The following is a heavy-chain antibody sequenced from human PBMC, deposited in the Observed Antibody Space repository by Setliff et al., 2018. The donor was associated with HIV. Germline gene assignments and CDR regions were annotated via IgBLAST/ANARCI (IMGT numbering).Heavy chain of an antibody. CDR2: INPSGGST. CDR1: GYTFTGYY. Sequence: ASVKVSCKASGYTFTGYYMHWVRQAPGQGLEWMGIINPSGGSTSYAQKFQGRVTMTRDTSANTAYMELSSLRSEDTAVYYCARPRSGGSGSYSWFDPWGQGTLVTVSS. J-gene: IGHJ5*02. D-gene: IGHD3-10*01. CDR3: ARPRSGGSGSYSWFDP. V-gene: IGHV1-46*01.